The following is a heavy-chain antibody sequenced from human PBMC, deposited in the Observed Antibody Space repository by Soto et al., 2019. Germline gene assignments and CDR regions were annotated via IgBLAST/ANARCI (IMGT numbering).Heavy chain of an antibody. CDR3: ARDRQGYSSSPHYYYYYGMDV. CDR1: GGSISSGDYY. V-gene: IGHV4-30-4*01. D-gene: IGHD6-6*01. J-gene: IGHJ6*02. Sequence: PSETLSLTCTVSGGSISSGDYYWSWIRQPPGKGLEWIGYIYYSGSTNYNPSLKSRVTISVDKSKNQFSLKLSSVTAADTAVYYCARDRQGYSSSPHYYYYYGMDVWGQGTTVTVSS. CDR2: IYYSGST.